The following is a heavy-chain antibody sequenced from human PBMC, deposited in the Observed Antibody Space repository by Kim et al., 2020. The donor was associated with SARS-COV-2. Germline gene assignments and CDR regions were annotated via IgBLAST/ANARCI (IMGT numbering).Heavy chain of an antibody. CDR2: ISSSSSII. CDR3: ARIPVGWFYDY. CDR1: GFTFSSYS. D-gene: IGHD2-15*01. V-gene: IGHV3-48*02. J-gene: IGHJ4*02. Sequence: GGSLRLSCAASGFTFSSYSMNWVRQAPGKGLEWVSYISSSSSIIYYADSVKGRFTISRDNAKNPLYLQMNSLRDEDTAVYYCARIPVGWFYDYWGQGTLVTVSS.